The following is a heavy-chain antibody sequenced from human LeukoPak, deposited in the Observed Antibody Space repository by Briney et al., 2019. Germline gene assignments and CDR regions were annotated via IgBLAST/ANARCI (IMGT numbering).Heavy chain of an antibody. CDR2: IYTSGST. CDR1: GGSISSYY. J-gene: IGHJ6*03. CDR3: ARPGRNYYNYYMDV. D-gene: IGHD3-10*01. V-gene: IGHV4-4*09. Sequence: SETLSLTCTVSGGSISSYYWSWLRQPPGKGLEWIGYIYTSGSTNYNPSLKSRVTISVDTSKNQFSLKLSSVTAADTAVYYCARPGRNYYNYYMDVWGKGTTVTVSS.